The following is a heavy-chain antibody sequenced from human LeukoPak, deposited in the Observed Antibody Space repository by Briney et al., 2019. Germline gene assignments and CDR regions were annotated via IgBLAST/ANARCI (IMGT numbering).Heavy chain of an antibody. D-gene: IGHD3-22*01. CDR3: ATRRSGNYFATFDY. V-gene: IGHV3-23*01. Sequence: GGSLRLSCEASGFTFINYAMNWVRHAPEKGLEWVSTVSGPGTTTYYADSVKGRFTVSRDNSKNTVFLQMDSLRAEDTAVYYCATRRSGNYFATFDYWGQGILVTVSS. J-gene: IGHJ4*02. CDR1: GFTFINYA. CDR2: VSGPGTTT.